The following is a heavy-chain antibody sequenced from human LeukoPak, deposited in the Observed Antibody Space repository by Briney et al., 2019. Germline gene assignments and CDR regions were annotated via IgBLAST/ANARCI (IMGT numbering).Heavy chain of an antibody. CDR2: IYYSGST. V-gene: IGHV4-39*01. D-gene: IGHD4-23*01. Sequence: PETLSLTCTVSGGSISSSSYYWGWIRQPPGKGLEWIGSIYYSGSTYYDPSLKSRVTISVDTSKNQFSLKLSSVTAADTAVYYCARQVGGDYYYYYMDVWGKGTTVTVSS. J-gene: IGHJ6*03. CDR1: GGSISSSSYY. CDR3: ARQVGGDYYYYYMDV.